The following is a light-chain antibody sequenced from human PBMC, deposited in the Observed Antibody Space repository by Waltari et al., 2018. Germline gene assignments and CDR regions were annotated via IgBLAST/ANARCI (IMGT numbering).Light chain of an antibody. CDR2: EVT. CDR1: CTYVGSSNL. V-gene: IGLV2-23*02. Sequence: QPALPQPSPVPGSPDPSINISCTRPCTYVGSSNLLSWYQQHPGKAPKIMIYEVTQRPSGVSNRFSGSKSGNTASLTISGLQAEDEADYYCCSYAGRVVFGGGTKLTVL. J-gene: IGLJ2*01. CDR3: CSYAGRVV.